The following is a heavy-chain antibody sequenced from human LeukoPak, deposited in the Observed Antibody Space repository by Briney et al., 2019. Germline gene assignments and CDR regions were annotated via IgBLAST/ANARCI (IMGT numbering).Heavy chain of an antibody. CDR1: GFTVSSNY. Sequence: GGSLRLSCAASGFTVSSNYMSWVRRAPGKGLEWVSVIYSGGSTYYADSVKGRFTISRDNAKSSLHLQMNGLRAEDTAVYYCAREIQEFYDFWSGYHPGYYGMDVWGQGTTVTVSS. J-gene: IGHJ6*02. CDR3: AREIQEFYDFWSGYHPGYYGMDV. D-gene: IGHD3-3*01. CDR2: IYSGGST. V-gene: IGHV3-53*01.